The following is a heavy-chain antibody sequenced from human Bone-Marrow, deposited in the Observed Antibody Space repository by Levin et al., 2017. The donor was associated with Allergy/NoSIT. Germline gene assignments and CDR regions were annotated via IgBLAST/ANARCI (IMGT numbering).Heavy chain of an antibody. CDR2: IYYTGSA. D-gene: IGHD2-15*01. V-gene: IGHV4-59*08. J-gene: IGHJ4*02. CDR1: GGSISGYY. CDR3: TRLHCSHNCYPGD. Sequence: SETLSLTCTVSGGSISGYYGSWIRQPPGGGLEWIGYIYYTGSAQYNPSLKSRVAISVDTSRDQFSLELTSVTAADTAVYFCTRLHCSHNCYPGDWSQGILVTVSS.